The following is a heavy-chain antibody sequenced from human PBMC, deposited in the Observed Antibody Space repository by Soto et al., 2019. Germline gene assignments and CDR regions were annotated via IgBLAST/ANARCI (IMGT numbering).Heavy chain of an antibody. D-gene: IGHD3-3*01. Sequence: GESLKISCKAIGYTFTNYWIGWVRQTPGKGLEWMGIIFPGDSDTRYNPSFEGQVTVSADESISTAYLRWNTLKASDTAMYYCVRPNFGALTHFDFWGQGTLVTVSS. CDR1: GYTFTNYW. CDR3: VRPNFGALTHFDF. V-gene: IGHV5-51*01. CDR2: IFPGDSDT. J-gene: IGHJ4*02.